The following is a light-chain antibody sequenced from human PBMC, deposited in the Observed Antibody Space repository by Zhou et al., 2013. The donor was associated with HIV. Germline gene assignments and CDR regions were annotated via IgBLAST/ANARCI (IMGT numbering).Light chain of an antibody. CDR1: QGISNY. J-gene: IGKJ2*01. CDR2: AAS. V-gene: IGKV1-17*03. CDR3: LQHNSYPRYT. Sequence: DIQMTQSPSAMSASVGDRVTITCRASQGISNYLAWFQQKPGKVPKRLICAASSLQSGVPSRFSGSGSGTEFTLTISSLQPEDFATYYCLQHNSYPRYTFGQGTKLE.